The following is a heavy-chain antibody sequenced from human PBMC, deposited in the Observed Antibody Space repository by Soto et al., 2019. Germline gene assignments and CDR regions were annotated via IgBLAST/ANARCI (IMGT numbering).Heavy chain of an antibody. CDR2: ISASGSTI. CDR3: ARDRSGYGLDV. J-gene: IGHJ6*02. V-gene: IGHV3-48*03. Sequence: PXGSLKLSCEASAFTFSSYEMNWVRQAPGKGLEWVSYISASGSTIYYADSVKGRFTISRDNAKNSLYLQMSSLRAEDTALYYCARDRSGYGLDVWGQGTTVTVSS. CDR1: AFTFSSYE. D-gene: IGHD6-19*01.